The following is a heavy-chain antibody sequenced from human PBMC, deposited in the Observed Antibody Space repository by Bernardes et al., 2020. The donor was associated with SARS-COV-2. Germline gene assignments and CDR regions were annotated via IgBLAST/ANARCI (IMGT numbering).Heavy chain of an antibody. CDR3: ARSSDNCSGGSCLADAFDI. Sequence: GGSLRLSCAASGFTVSSNYMSWVRQAPGKGLEWVSVIYSGGSTYYADSVKGRFTISRHNSKNTLYLQMNSLRAEDTAVYYCARSSDNCSGGSCLADAFDIWGQGTMVTVSS. CDR2: IYSGGST. D-gene: IGHD2-15*01. CDR1: GFTVSSNY. J-gene: IGHJ3*02. V-gene: IGHV3-53*04.